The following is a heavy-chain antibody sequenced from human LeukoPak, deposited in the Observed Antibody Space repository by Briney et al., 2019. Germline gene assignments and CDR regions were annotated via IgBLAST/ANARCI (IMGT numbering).Heavy chain of an antibody. Sequence: GASVKVSCKASGYTFTSYDINWVRQATGQGVEWMGWMNPNSGNTGYAQKFQGRVTMTRNTSISTAYMELSSLRSEDTAVYYCARSKENYYYYGMDVWGQGTTVTVSS. V-gene: IGHV1-8*01. CDR1: GYTFTSYD. J-gene: IGHJ6*02. CDR3: ARSKENYYYYGMDV. CDR2: MNPNSGNT.